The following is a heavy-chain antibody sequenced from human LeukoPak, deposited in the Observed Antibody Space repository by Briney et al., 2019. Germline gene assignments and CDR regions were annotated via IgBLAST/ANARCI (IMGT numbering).Heavy chain of an antibody. J-gene: IGHJ5*02. CDR1: GGSFSGYY. CDR2: INHSGST. CDR3: ARGSTDGYCSGGSCYSTSNWFDP. D-gene: IGHD2-15*01. V-gene: IGHV4-34*01. Sequence: SETLSLTCAVYGGSFSGYYWSWIRQPPGKELEWIGEINHSGSTNYNPSLKSRVTISVDTSKNQFSLKLSSVTAADTAVYYCARGSTDGYCSGGSCYSTSNWFDPWAREPWSPSPQ.